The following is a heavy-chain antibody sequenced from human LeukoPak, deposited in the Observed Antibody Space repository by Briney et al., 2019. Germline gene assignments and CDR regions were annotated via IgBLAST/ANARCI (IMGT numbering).Heavy chain of an antibody. CDR2: ISWNSGSI. J-gene: IGHJ4*02. Sequence: SGGSLRLSCAASGFTFDDYAMHWVRQAPGKGLEWVSGISWNSGSIDYADSVKGRFTISRDNAKNSLYLQMNSLRAEDTALYYCAKASSSSSWYYFDYWGQGTLVTVSS. CDR3: AKASSSSSWYYFDY. D-gene: IGHD6-13*01. CDR1: GFTFDDYA. V-gene: IGHV3-9*01.